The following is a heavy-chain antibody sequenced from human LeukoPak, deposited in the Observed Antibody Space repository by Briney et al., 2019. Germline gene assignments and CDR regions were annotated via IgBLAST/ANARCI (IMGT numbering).Heavy chain of an antibody. D-gene: IGHD3-10*01. CDR2: IRIRGTTI. CDR1: GFTFSSYE. Sequence: PGGSLRLSCAASGFTFSSYEMNWVRQAPGKGLEWLSYIRIRGTTIYYADTVKGRFTISRDNAKNSLYLQMNSLRAEDSAVYYYARDSGSVKFDYWGQGTLVTVSS. J-gene: IGHJ4*02. V-gene: IGHV3-48*03. CDR3: ARDSGSVKFDY.